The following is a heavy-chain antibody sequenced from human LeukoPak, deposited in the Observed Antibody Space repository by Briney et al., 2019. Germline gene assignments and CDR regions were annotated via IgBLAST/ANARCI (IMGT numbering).Heavy chain of an antibody. Sequence: SETLSLTCTVSGGSISSGGYYWSWIRQHPGKGLEWIGYIYYSGSTYYNPSLKSRVTISVDTSKNQFSLNLNSVTAADTALYSCARHYLGGNYPDYFNHWGQGTLVTVSS. D-gene: IGHD1-26*01. V-gene: IGHV4-31*03. CDR3: ARHYLGGNYPDYFNH. CDR1: GGSISSGGYY. CDR2: IYYSGST. J-gene: IGHJ4*02.